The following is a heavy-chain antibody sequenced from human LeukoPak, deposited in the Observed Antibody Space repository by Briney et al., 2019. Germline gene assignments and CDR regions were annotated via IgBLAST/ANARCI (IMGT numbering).Heavy chain of an antibody. Sequence: GESLKISRKGSGYSFTSYWIGWVRQVPGKGLEWIRIIYPGYSDTRYSPSFQGQVTISADKSISTAYLQWSSLKDSDTAMYYCAKGGSGSYLWFDPWGQGTLVTVSS. CDR1: GYSFTSYW. CDR3: AKGGSGSYLWFDP. CDR2: IYPGYSDT. V-gene: IGHV5-51*01. J-gene: IGHJ5*02. D-gene: IGHD3-10*01.